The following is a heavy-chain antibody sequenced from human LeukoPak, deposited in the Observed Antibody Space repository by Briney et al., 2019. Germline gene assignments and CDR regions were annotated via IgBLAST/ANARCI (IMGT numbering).Heavy chain of an antibody. Sequence: SETLSLTCTVSGGSISSHYWSWIRQPPGKGLEWIGYIYYSGSTNYNPSLKSRVTISVDTSKNQFSLKLSSVTAADTAVYYCARATGYYDFWSGYYFDYWGQGTLVTVSS. D-gene: IGHD3-3*01. CDR1: GGSISSHY. CDR3: ARATGYYDFWSGYYFDY. J-gene: IGHJ4*01. CDR2: IYYSGST. V-gene: IGHV4-59*11.